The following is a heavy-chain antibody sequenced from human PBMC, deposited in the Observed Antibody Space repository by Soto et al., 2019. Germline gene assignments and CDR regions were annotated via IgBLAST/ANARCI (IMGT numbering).Heavy chain of an antibody. V-gene: IGHV4-34*01. CDR2: INHSGST. CDR3: ARRGPGSSGYYYFDY. CDR1: GGSFSGYY. D-gene: IGHD3-22*01. Sequence: QVQLQQWGAGLLKTSETLSLTCAVYGGSFSGYYWSWIRQPPGKGLEWIGEINHSGSTNYNPSLKSRVTISVDTSKNQFSLKLSSVTAADTAVYYCARRGPGSSGYYYFDYWGQGTLVTVSS. J-gene: IGHJ4*02.